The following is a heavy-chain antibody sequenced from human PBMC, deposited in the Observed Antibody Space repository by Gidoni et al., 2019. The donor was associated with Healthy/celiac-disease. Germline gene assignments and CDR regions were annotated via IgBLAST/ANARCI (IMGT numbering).Heavy chain of an antibody. CDR3: ARVITMVRGVIITPSYYFDY. J-gene: IGHJ4*02. CDR2: IYYSGST. CDR1: GRAISSYY. Sequence: QVQLQESGPGLGKPSETLSLTCTVSGRAISSYYWRWIRQPPGKGLEWIGYIYYSGSTNYNPSLKSRVTISVDTSKNQFSLKLSSVTAADTAVYYCARVITMVRGVIITPSYYFDYWGQGTLVTVSS. V-gene: IGHV4-59*08. D-gene: IGHD3-10*01.